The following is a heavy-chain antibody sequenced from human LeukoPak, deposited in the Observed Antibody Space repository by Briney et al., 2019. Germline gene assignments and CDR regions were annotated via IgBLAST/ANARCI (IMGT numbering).Heavy chain of an antibody. D-gene: IGHD2-15*01. J-gene: IGHJ4*02. V-gene: IGHV4-4*09. CDR3: ARTPLGYCSGGSCYGGAVY. Sequence: SETLSLTCTVSGGSISSYYWSWIRQPPGKGLEWIGYIYTSGGTNYNPSLKSRVTISVDTSKNQFSLKLSSVTAADTAVYYCARTPLGYCSGGSCYGGAVYWGQGTLVTVSS. CDR1: GGSISSYY. CDR2: IYTSGGT.